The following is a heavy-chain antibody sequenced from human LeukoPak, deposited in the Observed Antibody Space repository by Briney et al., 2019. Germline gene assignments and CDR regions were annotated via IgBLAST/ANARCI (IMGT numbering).Heavy chain of an antibody. CDR2: IRYDGSNK. CDR1: GFTFSSYG. Sequence: PGGSLRLSCAASGFTFSSYGMHWVRQAPGKGLEWVAFIRYDGSNKYYADSVKGRFTISRDNSKITLYLQMNSLRAEDTAVYYCVKQEAVAATRPPVDYWGQGTLVTVSS. J-gene: IGHJ4*02. D-gene: IGHD6-19*01. V-gene: IGHV3-30*02. CDR3: VKQEAVAATRPPVDY.